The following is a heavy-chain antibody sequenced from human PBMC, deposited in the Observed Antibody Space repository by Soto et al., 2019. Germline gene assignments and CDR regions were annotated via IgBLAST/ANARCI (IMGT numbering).Heavy chain of an antibody. CDR1: GFTFSSNW. V-gene: IGHV3-74*01. D-gene: IGHD6-13*01. CDR3: GRYNSLAAPGYYYQYGMDV. Sequence: PGGSLRLSCGASGFTFSSNWMHWVRQAPGKGLVWVSRINSDGSSTSYADSVKGRFTISRDNAKNTLYLQMNSLRAEDTAVYYCGRYNSLAAPGYYYQYGMDVWGQGTTVTVSS. J-gene: IGHJ6*02. CDR2: INSDGSST.